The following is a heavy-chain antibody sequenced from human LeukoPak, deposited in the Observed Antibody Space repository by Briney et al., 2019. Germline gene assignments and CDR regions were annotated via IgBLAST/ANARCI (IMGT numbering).Heavy chain of an antibody. CDR2: IWNDGSNK. D-gene: IGHD4-23*01. CDR3: ARDPIGGLCYYYMDV. CDR1: GFTFSTYG. Sequence: TGGSLRLSCAASGFTFSTYGMHWVRQAPGKGLEWVAFIWNDGSNKYYPDSVKGRFTISRDNSKNTLYLQMNSLRAEDTAVYYCARDPIGGLCYYYMDVWGKGTTVTVSS. V-gene: IGHV3-33*08. J-gene: IGHJ6*03.